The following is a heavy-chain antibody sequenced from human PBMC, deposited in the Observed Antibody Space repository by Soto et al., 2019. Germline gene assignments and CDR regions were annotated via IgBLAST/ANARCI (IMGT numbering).Heavy chain of an antibody. J-gene: IGHJ4*02. Sequence: PGGSLRLSCAASGFTFSSYWMTWVRQAPGKGLEWVANIKQDGSEKYYVDSVKGRFTISRDNAKNSLYLQMNSLRAEDTAVYYCARDQKFLVAAPDTGGVCWGQGTLVTVSS. CDR1: GFTFSSYW. V-gene: IGHV3-7*05. D-gene: IGHD6-13*01. CDR3: ARDQKFLVAAPDTGGVC. CDR2: IKQDGSEK.